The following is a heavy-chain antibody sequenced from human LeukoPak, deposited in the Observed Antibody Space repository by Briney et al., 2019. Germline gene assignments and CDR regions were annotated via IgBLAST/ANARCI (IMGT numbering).Heavy chain of an antibody. CDR1: GFTFSSYW. CDR2: IKTDGSQI. D-gene: IGHD3-22*01. CDR3: ARLYDGSAYHADHFDY. Sequence: PGGSLRLSCVASGFTFSSYWMTWVRQAPGKGLEWVANIKTDGSQIYYVDSVKGRFTISRDNAKNSLYLQMNSLRAEDTAVYYCARLYDGSAYHADHFDYWGQGTLVIVSS. J-gene: IGHJ4*02. V-gene: IGHV3-7*01.